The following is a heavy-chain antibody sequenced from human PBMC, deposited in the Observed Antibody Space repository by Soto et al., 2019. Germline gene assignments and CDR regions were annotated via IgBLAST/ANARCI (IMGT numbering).Heavy chain of an antibody. CDR1: GYIFTNHY. V-gene: IGHV1-46*01. Sequence: ASVKVSCKASGYIFTNHYIHWVRQARGQGLEWMGIINPSGGSTNYLQKFQGRITMTRDTSTSTVYMELSSLRSEDTAVYFCARADYYDSSGFYYDCWGQGTLVTVSS. J-gene: IGHJ4*02. D-gene: IGHD3-22*01. CDR3: ARADYYDSSGFYYDC. CDR2: INPSGGST.